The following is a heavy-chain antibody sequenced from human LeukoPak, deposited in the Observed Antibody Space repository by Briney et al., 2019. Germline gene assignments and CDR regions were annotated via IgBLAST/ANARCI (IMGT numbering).Heavy chain of an antibody. CDR1: GASISSYY. CDR2: IYYSGST. J-gene: IGHJ6*03. Sequence: SETLSLTCTVSGASISSYYWSWIRQSPIKGLEWIGIIYYSGSTNYNPSLNSRVTISVDTSKNQLSLKLNFVTAADTAVYYCARYGCSGVNCNSDYYYYYMDVWGKGATVTISS. CDR3: ARYGCSGVNCNSDYYYYYMDV. V-gene: IGHV4-59*01. D-gene: IGHD2-15*01.